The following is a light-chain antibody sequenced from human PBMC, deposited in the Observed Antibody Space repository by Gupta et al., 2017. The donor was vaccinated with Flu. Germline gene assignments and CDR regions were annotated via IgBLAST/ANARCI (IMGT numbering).Light chain of an antibody. V-gene: IGKV3-15*01. J-gene: IGKJ1*01. CDR1: QSVSSN. CDR3: QQYNNWPPRT. CDR2: GAS. Sequence: EIVMTQSRATLSVSLGERATLSCRASQSVSSNLAWYQQKPGQAPRLLIYGASTRATGIPARFRGSGSGTEFTITISSLQAEDFAVYYCQQYNNWPPRTFGQGTKVEIK.